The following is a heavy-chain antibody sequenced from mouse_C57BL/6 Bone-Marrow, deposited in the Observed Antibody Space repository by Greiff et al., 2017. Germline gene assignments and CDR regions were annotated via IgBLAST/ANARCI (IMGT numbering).Heavy chain of an antibody. D-gene: IGHD2-1*01. Sequence: QVQLQQSGAELVRPGTSVKVSCKASGYAFTNYLIEWVKQRPGQGLEWIGVINPGSGGTNYNEKFKGKATLTADKSSSTAYMQLSSLTSEDSAVYFCARSGYYGNYDWFAYWGQGTLVTVSA. V-gene: IGHV1-54*01. CDR3: ARSGYYGNYDWFAY. J-gene: IGHJ3*01. CDR1: GYAFTNYL. CDR2: INPGSGGT.